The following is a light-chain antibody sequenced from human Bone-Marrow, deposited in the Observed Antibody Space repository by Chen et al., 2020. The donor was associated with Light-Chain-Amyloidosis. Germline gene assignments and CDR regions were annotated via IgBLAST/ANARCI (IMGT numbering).Light chain of an antibody. CDR2: WAT. CDR1: QSVLYSSNNKNY. CDR3: QHYYGMTTWT. V-gene: IGKV4-1*01. Sequence: DIVMTQSPVSLAVSLGARATINCKSSQSVLYSSNNKNYLAWYQQKPGQPPKLLIYWATTRESGVPGRFSGAGSGTDFTLTISSLLAEDVALYYCQHYYGMTTWTFGQGSTVE. J-gene: IGKJ1*01.